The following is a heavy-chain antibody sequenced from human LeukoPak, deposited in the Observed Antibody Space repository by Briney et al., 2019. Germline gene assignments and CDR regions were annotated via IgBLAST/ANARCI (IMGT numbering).Heavy chain of an antibody. V-gene: IGHV3-7*01. Sequence: GGSLRLSCAASGFTFSSYWMSWVRQAPGKGLEWVANIKQDGSEKYYVDSVKGRFTISRDNAKNSLYLQMNSLRAEDTAVYYCAKSGSHNAFDTCGQGTMVTVSS. CDR1: GFTFSSYW. CDR3: AKSGSHNAFDT. D-gene: IGHD1-26*01. CDR2: IKQDGSEK. J-gene: IGHJ3*02.